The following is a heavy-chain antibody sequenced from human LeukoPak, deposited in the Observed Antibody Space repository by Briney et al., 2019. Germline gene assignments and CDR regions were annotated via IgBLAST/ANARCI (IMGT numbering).Heavy chain of an antibody. V-gene: IGHV4-38-2*02. CDR1: GYSISSGYY. J-gene: IGHJ4*02. CDR3: ARDARELRYFDWLFYFDN. CDR2: IYHSGST. Sequence: SETLSLTCAVSGYSISSGYYWGWIRQPPGKGLEWIGSIYHSGSTYYNPSLKSRVTISVDTSKNQFSLKLSSVTAADTAVYYCARDARELRYFDWLFYFDNWGQGTLVTVSS. D-gene: IGHD3-9*01.